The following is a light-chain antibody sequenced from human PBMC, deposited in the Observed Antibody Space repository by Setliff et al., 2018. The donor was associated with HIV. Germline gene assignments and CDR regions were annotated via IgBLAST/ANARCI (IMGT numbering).Light chain of an antibody. J-gene: IGLJ1*01. CDR1: RSDVGGYDH. CDR3: TSYTTSRSPYV. Sequence: QSALTQPASVSGSPGQSITISCTGTRSDVGGYDHVSWYQHHPGKAPKLIIYNVNKRPSGVSNRLSGSKSGNTASLTISGLQAEDEADYYCTSYTTSRSPYVSGTGTKVTVL. V-gene: IGLV2-14*03. CDR2: NVN.